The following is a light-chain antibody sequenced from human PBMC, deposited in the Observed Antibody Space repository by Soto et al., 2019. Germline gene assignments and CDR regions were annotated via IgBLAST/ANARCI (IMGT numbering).Light chain of an antibody. Sequence: DIQMTQSPSSLSASVGDRVTITCRASQSLSSYLNWYQQKPGTAPKLLIYAASSLQSGVPSRFSGSGSGPDFTLTISSLQPEDFATYYCHHSYSTPGYTFGQGTKLEIK. V-gene: IGKV1-39*01. CDR3: HHSYSTPGYT. J-gene: IGKJ2*01. CDR2: AAS. CDR1: QSLSSY.